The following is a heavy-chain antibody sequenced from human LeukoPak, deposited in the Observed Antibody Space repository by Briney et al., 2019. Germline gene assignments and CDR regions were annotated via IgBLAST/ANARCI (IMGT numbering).Heavy chain of an antibody. CDR3: AKVRGGSSSVYDY. Sequence: PGGSLRLSCAASGFTFSSYAMSWVRQAPGKGLEWVSAISGSGGSTYYADSVKGRFTTSRDNSKNTLYLQMNSLRAEDTAVYYCAKVRGGSSSVYDYWGQGTLVTVSS. CDR1: GFTFSSYA. V-gene: IGHV3-23*01. D-gene: IGHD6-6*01. J-gene: IGHJ4*02. CDR2: ISGSGGST.